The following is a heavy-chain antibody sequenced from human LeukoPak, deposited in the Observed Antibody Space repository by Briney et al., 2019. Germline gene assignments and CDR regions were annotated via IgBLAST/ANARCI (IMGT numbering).Heavy chain of an antibody. J-gene: IGHJ4*02. CDR3: ARDWSKTGTTEGLDY. Sequence: GRSLRLSCAASGFTFSNYAIHWVRQAPGKGLEWVAVISYDGTNKYYADSVKGRFTISRDNSKNTLYLQMNSLRAEDTAVYYCARDWSKTGTTEGLDYWGQGTLVTVSS. D-gene: IGHD1-7*01. CDR2: ISYDGTNK. V-gene: IGHV3-30*04. CDR1: GFTFSNYA.